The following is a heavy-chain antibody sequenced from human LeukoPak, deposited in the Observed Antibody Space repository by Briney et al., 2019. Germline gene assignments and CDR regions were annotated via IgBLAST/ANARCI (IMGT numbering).Heavy chain of an antibody. Sequence: PSETLSPTCTVSGGSISSGDYYWSWIRQPPGKGLEWIGYIYYSGSTYYNPSLKSRVTISVDTSKNQFSLKLSSVTAADTAVYYCARSSSMVRGVIIVFAFDIWGQGTMVTVSS. V-gene: IGHV4-30-4*08. CDR1: GGSISSGDYY. J-gene: IGHJ3*02. CDR3: ARSSSMVRGVIIVFAFDI. CDR2: IYYSGST. D-gene: IGHD3-10*01.